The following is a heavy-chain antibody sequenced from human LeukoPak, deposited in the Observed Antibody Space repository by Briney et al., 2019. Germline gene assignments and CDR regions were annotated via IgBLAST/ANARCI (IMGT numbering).Heavy chain of an antibody. Sequence: ASVKVSCKASGYIFTDYYIHWVRQAPGQGLEWMGWIDPNSGGTNYAQKFQGRVTMTRDTSISTAYMELNRLRSDDTAMYYCARVAAMAGIGWGDFDYWGQGPLVTVSS. CDR1: GYIFTDYY. V-gene: IGHV1-2*02. J-gene: IGHJ4*02. D-gene: IGHD6-19*01. CDR2: IDPNSGGT. CDR3: ARVAAMAGIGWGDFDY.